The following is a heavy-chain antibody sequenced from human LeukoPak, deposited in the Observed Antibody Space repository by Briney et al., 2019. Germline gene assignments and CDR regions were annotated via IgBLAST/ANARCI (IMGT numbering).Heavy chain of an antibody. Sequence: PSETLSLTCTVSGVSISGYYWTWTRQPPGKGLEWVGHIHYSGKANYNPSLRRRITISVDTSKNQMFLKLSSLTAADTAVYYCARFGVDYDMGVWGQGTTVTVSS. CDR1: GVSISGYY. CDR2: IHYSGKA. J-gene: IGHJ6*02. D-gene: IGHD3-16*01. V-gene: IGHV4-59*01. CDR3: ARFGVDYDMGV.